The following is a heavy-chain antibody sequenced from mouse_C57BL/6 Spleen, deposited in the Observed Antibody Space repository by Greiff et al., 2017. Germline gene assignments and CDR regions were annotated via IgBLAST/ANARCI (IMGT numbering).Heavy chain of an antibody. V-gene: IGHV1-54*01. CDR2: INPGSGGT. CDR3: ARDRPDGYFAMDY. D-gene: IGHD2-3*01. CDR1: GYAFTNYL. J-gene: IGHJ4*01. Sequence: VKLMESGAELVRPGTSVKVSCKASGYAFTNYLIEWVKQRPGQGLEWIGVINPGSGGTNYNEKFKGKATLTADKSSSTAYMQLSSLTSEDSAVYFCARDRPDGYFAMDYWGQGTSVTVSA.